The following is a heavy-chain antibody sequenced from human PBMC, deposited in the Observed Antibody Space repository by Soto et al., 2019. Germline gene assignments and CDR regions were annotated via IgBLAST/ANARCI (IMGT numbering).Heavy chain of an antibody. CDR1: GYTLTELS. CDR3: APGGGVGGVDY. V-gene: IGHV1-24*01. Sequence: QVQLVQSGAEVKKPGASVKVSCKVSGYTLTELSMHWVRQAPGKGLEWMGGFDPEDGETIYAQKFQGRVTMTEDTSTHAAYMGPSSLGAEDPAVYYCAPGGGVGGVDYWGQGTLVTVSS. CDR2: FDPEDGET. D-gene: IGHD3-16*01. J-gene: IGHJ4*02.